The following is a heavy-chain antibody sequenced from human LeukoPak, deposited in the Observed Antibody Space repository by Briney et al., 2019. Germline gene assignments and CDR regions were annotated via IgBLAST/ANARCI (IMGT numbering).Heavy chain of an antibody. V-gene: IGHV3-21*01. D-gene: IGHD3-3*02. Sequence: PGGSLRLSCAASGFTFSTYSMNWVRQVPGKGLEWVSSLSSSSSSIFYSDSVKGRFTISRDNAKNSVYLQMNSLRAEDTAVYFCARDCVLVDYWGQGTLVTVSS. J-gene: IGHJ4*02. CDR3: ARDCVLVDY. CDR1: GFTFSTYS. CDR2: LSSSSSSI.